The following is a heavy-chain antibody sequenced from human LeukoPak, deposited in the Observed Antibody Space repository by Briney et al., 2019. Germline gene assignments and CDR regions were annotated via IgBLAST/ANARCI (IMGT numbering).Heavy chain of an antibody. CDR3: ARDAGYSSGWYDY. Sequence: GGSLRLSCAASGFTFSTYSINWVRQAPGKRLEWVSSISSSSSYIYYADSVKGRFTISRDNAKNSLFLQMNSLRAEDTAVYYCARDAGYSSGWYDYWGQGTLVTVSS. CDR2: ISSSSSYI. J-gene: IGHJ4*02. CDR1: GFTFSTYS. V-gene: IGHV3-21*01. D-gene: IGHD6-19*01.